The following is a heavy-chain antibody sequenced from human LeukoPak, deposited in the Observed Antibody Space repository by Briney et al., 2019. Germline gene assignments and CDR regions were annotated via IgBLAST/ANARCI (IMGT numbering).Heavy chain of an antibody. J-gene: IGHJ4*02. V-gene: IGHV1-69*13. Sequence: GASVEVSCKASGGTFSSYAISWVRQAPGQGLEWMGGIIPIFGTANYAQKFQGRVTITADESTSTAYMELSSLRSEDTAVYYCARVKWLQLQGGFDYWGQGTLVTVSS. CDR3: ARVKWLQLQGGFDY. CDR1: GGTFSSYA. CDR2: IIPIFGTA. D-gene: IGHD5-24*01.